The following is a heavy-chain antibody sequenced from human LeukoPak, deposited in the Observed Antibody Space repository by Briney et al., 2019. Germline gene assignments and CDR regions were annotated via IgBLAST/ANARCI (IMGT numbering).Heavy chain of an antibody. CDR1: GYTFTGYY. Sequence: ASVKVSFKASGYTFTGYYMHWVRQAPGQGLEWMGWINPNSGGTNYAQKFQGRVTMTRDTSISTAYMELSRLRSDDTAVYYCARGTVLTWPLDYWGQGTLVTVSS. D-gene: IGHD4/OR15-4a*01. V-gene: IGHV1-2*02. CDR2: INPNSGGT. J-gene: IGHJ4*02. CDR3: ARGTVLTWPLDY.